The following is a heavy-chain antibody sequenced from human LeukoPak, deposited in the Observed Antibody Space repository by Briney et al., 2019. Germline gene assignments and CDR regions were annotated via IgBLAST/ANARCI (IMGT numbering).Heavy chain of an antibody. CDR2: ITSGFTP. V-gene: IGHV3-23*01. Sequence: PGGSLSLSCAASGLTFSDYAMSWFRQAPGKGLEWVSGITSGFTPHYADSVKGRFTISRDNSTNMFHLQLNSLRAEDTAVYYCAKDCSDPSVADVFFEYWGQGTLVTVSS. D-gene: IGHD2-15*01. CDR1: GLTFSDYA. J-gene: IGHJ4*02. CDR3: AKDCSDPSVADVFFEY.